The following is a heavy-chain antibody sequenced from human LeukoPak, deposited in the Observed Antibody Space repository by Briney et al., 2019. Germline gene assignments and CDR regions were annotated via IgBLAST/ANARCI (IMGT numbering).Heavy chain of an antibody. CDR1: GYTFTGYF. CDR3: ARINYGDYPHAFDI. J-gene: IGHJ3*02. CDR2: MNPNSGGT. Sequence: GASVKVSCKASGYTFTGYFMHWVRQAPGQGLEWMGWMNPNSGGTSYAQRFQGRVTMTRDTSITTAYMELTRLRSDDTALYYCARINYGDYPHAFDIWGRGTMVTVSS. D-gene: IGHD4-17*01. V-gene: IGHV1-2*02.